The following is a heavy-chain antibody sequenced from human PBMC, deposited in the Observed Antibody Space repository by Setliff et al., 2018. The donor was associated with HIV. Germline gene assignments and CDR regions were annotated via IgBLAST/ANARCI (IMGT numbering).Heavy chain of an antibody. CDR2: ISDSGGGT. V-gene: IGHV3-23*01. CDR1: GFAFSTYA. D-gene: IGHD3-16*01. Sequence: GGSLRLSCAASGFAFSTYAMSWVRQAPGKGLEWVSAISDSGGGTYYADSVKGRFTISRDTAKNSLYLQMNSLRAEDTAVYYCAKAPYPQYYHYYMDVWGKGTTVTVSS. J-gene: IGHJ6*03. CDR3: AKAPYPQYYHYYMDV.